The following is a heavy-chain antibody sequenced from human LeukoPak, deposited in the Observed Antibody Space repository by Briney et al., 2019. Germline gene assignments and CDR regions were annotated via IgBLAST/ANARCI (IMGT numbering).Heavy chain of an antibody. CDR1: GFTFSSYE. Sequence: GGSLRLSCAVSGFTFSSYEMNWVRQAPGKGLEWVSYIGSSGSTIYYADSVKGRFTISRDNAKNSLYLQMNSLRAEDTAVYYCARDRGTYFDYWGQGTLVTVSS. CDR3: ARDRGTYFDY. CDR2: IGSSGSTI. J-gene: IGHJ4*02. V-gene: IGHV3-48*03. D-gene: IGHD3-10*01.